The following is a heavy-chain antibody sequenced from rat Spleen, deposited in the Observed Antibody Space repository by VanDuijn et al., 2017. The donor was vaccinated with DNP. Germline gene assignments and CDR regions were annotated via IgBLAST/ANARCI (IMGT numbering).Heavy chain of an antibody. D-gene: IGHD1-5*01. CDR2: ISYEGSST. CDR3: ARHGDRYNPLVAMDA. Sequence: EVQLVESGGGLVQPGRSLKLSCAASGFTFSDYYMAWVRQAPKKGLEWVASISYEGSSTYYGDSVKGRFTISRANAKSTLYLQMNSLRSEDTATYYCARHGDRYNPLVAMDAWGQGTSVTVSS. J-gene: IGHJ4*01. V-gene: IGHV5-22*01. CDR1: GFTFSDYY.